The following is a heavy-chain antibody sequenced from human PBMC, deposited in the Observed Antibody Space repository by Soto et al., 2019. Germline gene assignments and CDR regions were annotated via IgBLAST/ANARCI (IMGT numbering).Heavy chain of an antibody. CDR3: ARDHPVVVVAATSGEFDY. CDR2: ISAYNGNT. D-gene: IGHD2-15*01. J-gene: IGHJ4*02. Sequence: ASVKVSCKASGYTFTSYGISWVRQAPGQGLEWMGWISAYNGNTNYAQKLQGRVTMTTDTSTSTAYMELRSLRSDDTAVYYCARDHPVVVVAATSGEFDYWGQGTLVTVS. V-gene: IGHV1-18*01. CDR1: GYTFTSYG.